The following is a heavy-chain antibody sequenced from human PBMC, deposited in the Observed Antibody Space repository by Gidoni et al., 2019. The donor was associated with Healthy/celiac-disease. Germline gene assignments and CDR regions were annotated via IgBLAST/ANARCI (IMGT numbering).Heavy chain of an antibody. V-gene: IGHV4-38-2*02. Sequence: QVQLQESGPGLVKPSETLSLTCTVSGYSISSGYYWGWIRQPPGKGLEWIGSIYHSGSTYYNPSLKSRVTISVDTSKNQFSLKLSSVTAADTAVYYCARTYDSSGTVWGQGTLVTVSS. J-gene: IGHJ4*02. CDR2: IYHSGST. D-gene: IGHD3-22*01. CDR3: ARTYDSSGTV. CDR1: GYSISSGYY.